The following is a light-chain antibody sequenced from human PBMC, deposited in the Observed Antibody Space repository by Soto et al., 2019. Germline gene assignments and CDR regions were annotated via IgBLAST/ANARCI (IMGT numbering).Light chain of an antibody. CDR1: QSLLHNNGYNY. CDR3: MQALQTPWT. J-gene: IGKJ1*01. V-gene: IGKV2-28*01. CDR2: MGS. Sequence: DIVVTQSPLSLPVTPGEPASISCRSSQSLLHNNGYNYLDWYLQKPGQSPQLLIYMGSSRASGVPDRFSGSGSGTDFTLKISRVEAEDVGVYYCMQALQTPWTFGQGTKVEIK.